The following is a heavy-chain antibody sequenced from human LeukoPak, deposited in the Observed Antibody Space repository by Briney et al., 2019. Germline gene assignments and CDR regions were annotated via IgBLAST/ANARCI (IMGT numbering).Heavy chain of an antibody. J-gene: IGHJ4*02. D-gene: IGHD6-13*01. CDR2: INPSGGST. V-gene: IGHV1-46*01. CDR1: GYTFTSYY. Sequence: ASVKVSCKASGYTFTSYYMHWVRQAPGQGLEWMGLINPSGGSTSYAQKFQGRVTMTRDTSTSPVYMELSSLRSEDTAVYYCARSLGARKWASSLNFDYWGQGTPVAVSS. CDR3: ARSLGARKWASSLNFDY.